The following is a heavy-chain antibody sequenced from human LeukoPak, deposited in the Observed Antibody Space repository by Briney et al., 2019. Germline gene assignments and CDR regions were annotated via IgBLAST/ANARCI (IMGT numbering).Heavy chain of an antibody. D-gene: IGHD4-17*01. Sequence: GESLKISCKGSGYSFTSYWIGWVRQMPGKGLEWMGIICPGDSDTRYSPSFQGQVHLSADKSISTAYLQWSSLKASDTAMYYCARQMWGDDYGDYGEIDYWGQGTLVTVSS. CDR2: ICPGDSDT. V-gene: IGHV5-51*01. CDR1: GYSFTSYW. J-gene: IGHJ4*02. CDR3: ARQMWGDDYGDYGEIDY.